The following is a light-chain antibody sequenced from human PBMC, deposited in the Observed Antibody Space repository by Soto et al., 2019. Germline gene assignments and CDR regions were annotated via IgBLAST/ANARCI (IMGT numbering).Light chain of an antibody. CDR3: SSYTTSGTPV. CDR2: EVS. J-gene: IGLJ3*02. V-gene: IGLV2-14*01. Sequence: QSALTQPASVSGSPGQSITISCTGTSSDVGGYNYLSWYQQHPGQAPKVMIYEVSNRPSGVSNRFSGSKSGNMASLTISGLQAEDEADYFCSSYTTSGTPVFGGGTKLTVL. CDR1: SSDVGGYNY.